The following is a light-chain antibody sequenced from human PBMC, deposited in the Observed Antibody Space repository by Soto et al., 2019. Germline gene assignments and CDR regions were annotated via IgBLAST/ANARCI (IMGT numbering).Light chain of an antibody. V-gene: IGKV1-9*01. J-gene: IGKJ1*01. CDR2: AAS. Sequence: IQLTQSPSSLSASVGDRVTITCRASQGISSYLAWYQQKPGKAPKLLIYAASTLQSGVPSRFSGSGSGTDFTLTISSLQPEDFANYDCQALNSYPPTFGQGTKVEIK. CDR3: QALNSYPPT. CDR1: QGISSY.